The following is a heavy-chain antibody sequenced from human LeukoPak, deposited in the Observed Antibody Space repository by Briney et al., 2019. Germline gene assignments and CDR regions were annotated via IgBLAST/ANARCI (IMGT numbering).Heavy chain of an antibody. CDR1: GYTFTGYY. J-gene: IGHJ6*02. CDR2: INPNSGGT. Sequence: ASVKVSCKAPGYTFTGYYMHWVRQVPGQGLEWMGWINPNSGGTNYAQKFQGWVTMTRDTSISTAYMELSRLRSDDTAVYYCARDRMGRGSFYGMDVWGQGTTVTVSS. CDR3: ARDRMGRGSFYGMDV. V-gene: IGHV1-2*04. D-gene: IGHD3-10*01.